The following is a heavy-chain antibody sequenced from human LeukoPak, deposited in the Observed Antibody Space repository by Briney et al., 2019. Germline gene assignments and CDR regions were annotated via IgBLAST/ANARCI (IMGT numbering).Heavy chain of an antibody. CDR1: GYTFSSYA. J-gene: IGHJ4*02. CDR3: AKGPKWELPYYFDY. V-gene: IGHV3-23*01. Sequence: GGSLRLSCAASGYTFSSYAMSWVRQAPGKGLECVSMISGSVNSTYYADSVKGRFTISRDNSKNTLYQQMDSLRAEDTAVYYCAKGPKWELPYYFDYWGQGVLVTVSS. D-gene: IGHD1-26*01. CDR2: ISGSVNST.